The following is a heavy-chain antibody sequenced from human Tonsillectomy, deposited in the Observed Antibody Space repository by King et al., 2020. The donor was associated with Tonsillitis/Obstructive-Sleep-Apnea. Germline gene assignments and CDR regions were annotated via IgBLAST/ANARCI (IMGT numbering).Heavy chain of an antibody. D-gene: IGHD2-8*01. CDR1: GGSISTYY. J-gene: IGHJ3*02. Sequence: VQLQESGPGLVKPSETLSLTCTVSGGSISTYYWSWIRQPPGKGLEWIGYIHCSGSTNNNPSLKSRVTISVDTSKNQFSLKLSSVTAADTAVYYCARDMVLEAGGDAFDIWGQGTMVTVSS. CDR2: IHCSGST. CDR3: ARDMVLEAGGDAFDI. V-gene: IGHV4-59*01.